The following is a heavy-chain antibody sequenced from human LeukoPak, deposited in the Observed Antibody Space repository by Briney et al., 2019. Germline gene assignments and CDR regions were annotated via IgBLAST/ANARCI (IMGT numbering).Heavy chain of an antibody. CDR1: GYTFTSYY. CDR3: ARDVGADSSGIVQLAFDI. V-gene: IGHV1-46*01. Sequence: ASVKVSCKASGYTFTSYYMHWVRQAPGQGLEWMGLINPSGGSTSYAQKFQGRVTMTRDTSTSTVYMELSSLRSEDTAVYYCARDVGADSSGIVQLAFDIWGQGTMVTVSS. D-gene: IGHD3-22*01. CDR2: INPSGGST. J-gene: IGHJ3*02.